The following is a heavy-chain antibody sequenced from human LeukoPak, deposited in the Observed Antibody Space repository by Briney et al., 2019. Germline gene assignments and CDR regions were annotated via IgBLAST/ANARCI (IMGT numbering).Heavy chain of an antibody. V-gene: IGHV1-69*01. D-gene: IGHD3-10*01. Sequence: GASVKVSCKASGGTFSSYAISWVRQAPGQGLEWMGGSIPIFGTANYAQKFQGRVTITADESTSTAYMELSSLRSEDTAVYYCAREDWGRFGELSWFDPWGQGTLVTVSS. CDR2: SIPIFGTA. CDR1: GGTFSSYA. J-gene: IGHJ5*02. CDR3: AREDWGRFGELSWFDP.